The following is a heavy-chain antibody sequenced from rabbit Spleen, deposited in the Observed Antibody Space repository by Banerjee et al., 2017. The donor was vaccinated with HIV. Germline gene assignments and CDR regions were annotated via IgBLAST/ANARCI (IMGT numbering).Heavy chain of an antibody. Sequence: QLTETGGGLVQPGGSLTLSCKASGIDFTNYYITWVRQAPGKGLEWIGIIYAAKGSTDYASWVNGRFTISSDNAQSTVDLKMTSLTAADTATYFCARETSSGWGIVSFYFSLWGPGTLVTVS. CDR2: IYAAKGST. CDR3: ARETSSGWGIVSFYFSL. CDR1: GIDFTNYY. V-gene: IGHV1S7*01. J-gene: IGHJ4*01. D-gene: IGHD4-1*01.